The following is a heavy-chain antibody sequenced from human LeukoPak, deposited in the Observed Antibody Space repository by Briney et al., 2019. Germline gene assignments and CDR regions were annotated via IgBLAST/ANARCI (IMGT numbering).Heavy chain of an antibody. CDR1: GFILGGFD. CDR3: TRRDCTTFQCFSFDY. Sequence: PGGSLRLSCAASGFILGGFDVHWVRQAYGKGLEWVGRIKTKREGDATAYAASVKGRFTLSRDDSKNTAYLQMSSLRTEDTAVYYCTRRDCTTFQCFSFDYWGQGILVTVSS. V-gene: IGHV3-73*01. D-gene: IGHD2/OR15-2a*01. J-gene: IGHJ4*02. CDR2: IKTKREGDAT.